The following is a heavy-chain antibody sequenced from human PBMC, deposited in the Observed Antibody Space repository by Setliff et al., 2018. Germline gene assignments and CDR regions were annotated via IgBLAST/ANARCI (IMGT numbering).Heavy chain of an antibody. V-gene: IGHV3-23*01. J-gene: IGHJ6*02. D-gene: IGHD3-10*02. CDR3: ARQYLSGG. CDR1: GFAFSNYA. Sequence: GGSLRLSCAVAGFAFSNYAMNWVRQAPGKGLEWVSSISESGTTTDYADTVMGRFTISRDNSRNTLFLQMNNLRAEDTAIYYCARQYLSGGWGQGTTVTVSS. CDR2: ISESGTTT.